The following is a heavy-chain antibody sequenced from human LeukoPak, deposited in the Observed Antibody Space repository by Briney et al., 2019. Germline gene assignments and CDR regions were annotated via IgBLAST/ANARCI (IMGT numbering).Heavy chain of an antibody. CDR3: AKDGSSGWYAGWFDP. CDR1: GFTFSSYG. V-gene: IGHV3-30*02. J-gene: IGHJ5*02. Sequence: QAGGSLRLPCAASGFTFSSYGMHWVRQAPGKGLEWVAFIRYDGSNKYYADSVKGRFTISRDNSKNTLYLQMNSLRAEDTAVYYCAKDGSSGWYAGWFDPWGQGTLVTVSS. CDR2: IRYDGSNK. D-gene: IGHD6-19*01.